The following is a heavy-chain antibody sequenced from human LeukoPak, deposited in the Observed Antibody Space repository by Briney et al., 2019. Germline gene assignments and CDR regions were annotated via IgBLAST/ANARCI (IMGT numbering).Heavy chain of an antibody. V-gene: IGHV1-18*01. CDR3: ARDRYSSASSEVFDP. CDR2: ISAYNGNT. Sequence: GASVKVSCKASGYTFTSYGISWVRQAPGQGLEWMGWISAYNGNTNYAQKLQGRVTMTTDTSTSTAYMELRGLRSDDTAVYYCARDRYSSASSEVFDPWGQGTLVTVSS. J-gene: IGHJ5*02. D-gene: IGHD6-19*01. CDR1: GYTFTSYG.